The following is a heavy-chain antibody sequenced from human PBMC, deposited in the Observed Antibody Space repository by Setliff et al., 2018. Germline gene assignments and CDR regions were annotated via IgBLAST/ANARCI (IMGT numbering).Heavy chain of an antibody. V-gene: IGHV4-38-2*02. CDR1: GYSISSGHY. J-gene: IGHJ5*01. Sequence: SETLSLTCTVSGYSISSGHYWGWIRQPPGKGLEWIGSISHSGSTYYNPSLRSRVTISLDTSKNQFSPKLTSVTAADTAVYYCAGGRRYDYGWGATFHSWGQGTLVTVSS. CDR3: AGGRRYDYGWGATFHS. D-gene: IGHD1-26*01. CDR2: ISHSGST.